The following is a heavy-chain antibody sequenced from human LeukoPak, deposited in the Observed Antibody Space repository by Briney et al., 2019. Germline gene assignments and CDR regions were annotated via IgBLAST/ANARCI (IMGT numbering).Heavy chain of an antibody. CDR1: GLSFSSNT. Sequence: PGRSLRLSCAGSGLSFSSNTTRWVRQAPGRGLEWVSAISNNGGRTDYADSVKGRFTISRDNSKSTLYLHMDSLRAEDTAVYYCARDEDTSALSEYWGQGTLVTVSS. V-gene: IGHV3-23*01. D-gene: IGHD2/OR15-2a*01. CDR2: ISNNGGRT. CDR3: ARDEDTSALSEY. J-gene: IGHJ4*02.